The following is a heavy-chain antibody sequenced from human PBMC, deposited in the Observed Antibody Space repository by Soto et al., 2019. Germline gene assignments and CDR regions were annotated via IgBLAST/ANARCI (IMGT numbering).Heavy chain of an antibody. J-gene: IGHJ3*02. V-gene: IGHV2-5*01. Sequence: QITLKESGPTLVKPTQTLTLTCTFSGFSLNTRAVGVGWIRQAPGKALEWLALINWNDEERYSPSLKERLTITKDTSKNHVVLTMTTIGPVDTATYYCAHRHDLGGFDIWGQGTAVTVSS. CDR1: GFSLNTRAVG. CDR3: AHRHDLGGFDI. CDR2: INWNDEE. D-gene: IGHD2-15*01.